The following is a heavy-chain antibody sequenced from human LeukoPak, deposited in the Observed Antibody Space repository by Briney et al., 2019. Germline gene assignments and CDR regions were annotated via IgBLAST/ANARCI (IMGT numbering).Heavy chain of an antibody. CDR2: IKQDGSEK. CDR1: GFTFSSRDW. Sequence: PGGSLRLSCVASGFTFSSRDWMTWVRQAPGKGLEWVANIKQDGSEKNYVDSVKGRFTISRDNAKNSLYLQVNSLRAEDTAVYYCARDLAGSSGWYVGIFDPWGQGTLVTVSS. CDR3: ARDLAGSSGWYVGIFDP. V-gene: IGHV3-7*01. D-gene: IGHD6-19*01. J-gene: IGHJ5*02.